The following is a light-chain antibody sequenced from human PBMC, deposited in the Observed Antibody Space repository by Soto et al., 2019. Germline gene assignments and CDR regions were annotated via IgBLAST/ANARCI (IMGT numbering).Light chain of an antibody. CDR3: ASWDDNLNDPV. V-gene: IGLV1-44*01. Sequence: QSVLTQPPSASGTPGQRVTISCSGTLSNIGSNTVHWYQQLPGTAPKLVIYSNNQRSSGVPDRFSASKSDTSASLAISGLQSEDEADYSCASWDDNLNDPVFGGGTKLTVL. J-gene: IGLJ2*01. CDR2: SNN. CDR1: LSNIGSNT.